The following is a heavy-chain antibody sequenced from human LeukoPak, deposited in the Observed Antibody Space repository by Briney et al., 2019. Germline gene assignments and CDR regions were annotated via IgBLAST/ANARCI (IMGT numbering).Heavy chain of an antibody. CDR2: INPGGDNT. D-gene: IGHD5/OR15-5a*01. CDR3: ARAMDWVSTLHY. CDR1: GYTFTNYY. J-gene: IGHJ4*02. Sequence: GASVKVSCKASGYTFTNYYIHWVRQAPGQGLEWMGLINPGGDNTDYAQNFQGRVTMTRDTSISTAYMELSRLRSDDTAVYYCARAMDWVSTLHYWGQGTLVTVSS. V-gene: IGHV1-46*01.